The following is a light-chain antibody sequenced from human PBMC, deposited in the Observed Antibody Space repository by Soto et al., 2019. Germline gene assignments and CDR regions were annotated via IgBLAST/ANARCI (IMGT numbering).Light chain of an antibody. V-gene: IGKV3-15*01. CDR3: QQYGDWPPDT. J-gene: IGKJ2*01. CDR1: QTGSTS. CDR2: DAS. Sequence: DIVLTQSPGTLSLSPGERATLSCRASQTGSTSLSWYQQRPGQPPRLLIYDASTRATGVPARFGGSGSGTEFTLTISGLQSEDFAVYYCQQYGDWPPDTFGQGTKVDIK.